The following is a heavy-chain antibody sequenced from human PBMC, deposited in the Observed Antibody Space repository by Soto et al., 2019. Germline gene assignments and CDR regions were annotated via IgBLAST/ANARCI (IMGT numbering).Heavy chain of an antibody. CDR1: GFTFSSSE. CDR3: ARRASR. V-gene: IGHV3-48*03. CDR2: IHPSGQPI. D-gene: IGHD1-26*01. Sequence: VQLVEAGGGLVQHGGSLRLSCAVSGFTFSSSEMYWVRQAPGTGLEWISYIHPSGQPIFYADSVKGRFTISRDNANNSLFLQMNSLRAEDTAVYYCARRASRWGQGTMVTVSS. J-gene: IGHJ3*01.